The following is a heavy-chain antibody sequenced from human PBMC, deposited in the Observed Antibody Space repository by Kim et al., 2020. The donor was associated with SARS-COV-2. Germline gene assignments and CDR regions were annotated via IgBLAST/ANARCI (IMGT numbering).Heavy chain of an antibody. J-gene: IGHJ3*02. Sequence: TYYADSVKGRFTIARDNSKNTLYLQMNSLRAEDTAVYGPTAAGPGGAFDIWGQGTMVTVSS. D-gene: IGHD6-13*01. V-gene: IGHV3-53*01. CDR3: TAAGPGGAFDI. CDR2: T.